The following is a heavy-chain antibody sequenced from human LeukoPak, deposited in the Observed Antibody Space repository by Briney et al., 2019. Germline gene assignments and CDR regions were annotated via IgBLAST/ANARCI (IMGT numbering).Heavy chain of an antibody. J-gene: IGHJ4*02. CDR1: GYTFTSYA. Sequence: ASVKVSCKASGYTFTSYAMHWERQAPGQRLEWMGWINAGNGNTKYSQKFQGRVTITRDTSASTAYMELSSLRSEDTAVYYCARAPGIYYPEDYWGRGTLVTVSS. V-gene: IGHV1-3*01. CDR3: ARAPGIYYPEDY. D-gene: IGHD3-10*01. CDR2: INAGNGNT.